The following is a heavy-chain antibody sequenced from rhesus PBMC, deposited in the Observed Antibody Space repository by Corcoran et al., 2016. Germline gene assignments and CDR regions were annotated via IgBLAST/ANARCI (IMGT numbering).Heavy chain of an antibody. V-gene: IGHV4S9*01. J-gene: IGHJ4*01. D-gene: IGHD5-42*01. CDR3: ARRGYSFDY. CDR1: GGSISDYYY. CDR2: IHGNLGGS. Sequence: QVQLQESGPGLVKPSETLSLTCAVSGGSISDYYYWNWIRQPQGKGLEWIGNIHGNLGGSYYWPSLKSRVTMSKDTSKNQFFLRLSSVTAADTAVYYCARRGYSFDYWGQGVLVTVSS.